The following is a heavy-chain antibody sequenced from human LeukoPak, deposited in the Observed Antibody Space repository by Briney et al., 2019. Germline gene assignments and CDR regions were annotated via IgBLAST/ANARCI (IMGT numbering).Heavy chain of an antibody. D-gene: IGHD5-24*01. CDR2: IYTGGSS. Sequence: SETLSLTCTVSGGSMSNNYWNYWNWIRQPAGKGLEWIGRIYTGGSSNYNPSLESRVTMSVDTSKNQFSLKLSSVTAADTAVYYCARGKEDGYNLGYWGQGTLVTVSS. J-gene: IGHJ4*02. CDR3: ARGKEDGYNLGY. CDR1: GGSMSNNY. V-gene: IGHV4-4*07.